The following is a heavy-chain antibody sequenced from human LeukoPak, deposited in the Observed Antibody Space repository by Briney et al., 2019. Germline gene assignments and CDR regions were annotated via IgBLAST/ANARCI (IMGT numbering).Heavy chain of an antibody. D-gene: IGHD6-13*01. CDR1: GGSISSSSYY. J-gene: IGHJ4*02. CDR2: IYYSGST. V-gene: IGHV4-39*07. Sequence: SETLSLTCTVSGGSISSSSYYWGWIRQPPGKGLEWIGSIYYSGSTYYNPSLKSRVTISVDMSKNQFSLKLSSVTAADTAFYCAREEYSSDWYGHDSWGQGTLVTVSS. CDR3: AREEYSSDWYGHDS.